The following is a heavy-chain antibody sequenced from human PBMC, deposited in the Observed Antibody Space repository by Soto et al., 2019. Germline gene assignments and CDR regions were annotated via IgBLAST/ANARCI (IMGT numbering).Heavy chain of an antibody. CDR2: VYYSGTT. CDR3: ARAGSTWRYFFEY. Sequence: QVQLQESGPGLAKPSETLSLTCTVSGGSINSYYWSWIRQSPGKGLEWIGYVYYSGTTYYNPSLQSRVTISVDTSKKQFSLKVRSVTAADTAISFCARAGSTWRYFFEYWGQGSLVTVSS. D-gene: IGHD2-2*01. CDR1: GGSINSYY. J-gene: IGHJ4*02. V-gene: IGHV4-59*01.